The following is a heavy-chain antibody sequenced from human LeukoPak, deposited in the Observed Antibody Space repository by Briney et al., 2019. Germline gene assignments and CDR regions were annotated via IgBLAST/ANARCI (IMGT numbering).Heavy chain of an antibody. CDR3: ASVGGRYSPLGD. D-gene: IGHD3-16*02. Sequence: GGSLRLSCAASGFTFSSYWMSWVRQAPGKGLEWVANIKQDGSEKYYVDSVKGRFTISRDNAKTSLYLQMSSLRAEDTTVYYCASVGGRYSPLGDWGQATLVTVSS. V-gene: IGHV3-7*01. J-gene: IGHJ4*02. CDR2: IKQDGSEK. CDR1: GFTFSSYW.